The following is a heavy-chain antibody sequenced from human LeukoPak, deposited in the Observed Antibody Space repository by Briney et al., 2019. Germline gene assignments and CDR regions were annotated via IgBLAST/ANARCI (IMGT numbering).Heavy chain of an antibody. CDR3: ARDGAYCSGGSCYHCYYYYYGMDV. CDR2: IYTSGST. D-gene: IGHD2-15*01. Sequence: SETLSLTCTASGGSISSYYWSWIWQPAGKGLEWIGRIYTSGSTNYNPSLKSRVTMSVDTSKNQFSLKLSSVTAADTAVYYCARDGAYCSGGSCYHCYYYYYGMDVWGQGTTVTVSS. CDR1: GGSISSYY. V-gene: IGHV4-4*07. J-gene: IGHJ6*02.